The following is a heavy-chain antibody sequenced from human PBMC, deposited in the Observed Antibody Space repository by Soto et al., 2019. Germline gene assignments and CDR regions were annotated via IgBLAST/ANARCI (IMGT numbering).Heavy chain of an antibody. J-gene: IGHJ4*02. CDR2: INHSGST. CDR3: ASHGAYCGGDCYSPFDY. D-gene: IGHD2-21*02. CDR1: GGSFSGYY. V-gene: IGHV4-34*01. Sequence: SETLSLTCAVYGGSFSGYYWSWIRQPPGKGLEWIGEINHSGSTNYNPSLKIRVTISVDTSKNQFSLKLSSVTAADTAVYYCASHGAYCGGDCYSPFDYWGQGTLVTVSS.